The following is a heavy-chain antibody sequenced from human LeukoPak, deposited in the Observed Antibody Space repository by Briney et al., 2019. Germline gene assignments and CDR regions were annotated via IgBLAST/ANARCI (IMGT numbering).Heavy chain of an antibody. CDR3: ARFGLPYSIDL. J-gene: IGHJ6*02. CDR2: IRPDGSAV. V-gene: IGHV3-7*01. CDR1: GFTFNQHS. Sequence: PGGSLRLSCIASGFTFNQHSMSWVRQAPVKGLEWVASIRPDGSAVFYVDSVKGRFTFSRDNAKNSLDLQMNSLRAEDTAEYYCARFGLPYSIDLWGQGTMVTVSS. D-gene: IGHD3/OR15-3a*01.